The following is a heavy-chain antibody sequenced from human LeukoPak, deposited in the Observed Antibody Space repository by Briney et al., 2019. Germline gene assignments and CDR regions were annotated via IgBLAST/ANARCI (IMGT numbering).Heavy chain of an antibody. CDR3: ARVTVGATDY. J-gene: IGHJ4*02. Sequence: TGGSLTLSCAASGFTFSSYNMNWVRQAPGKGLEWVSYISSSSSTIYYADSVKGRITIYRDNAKNSLYLQMNSLRAEDTAVYYCARVTVGATDYWGQGTLVTVSS. D-gene: IGHD1-26*01. CDR1: GFTFSSYN. CDR2: ISSSSSTI. V-gene: IGHV3-48*01.